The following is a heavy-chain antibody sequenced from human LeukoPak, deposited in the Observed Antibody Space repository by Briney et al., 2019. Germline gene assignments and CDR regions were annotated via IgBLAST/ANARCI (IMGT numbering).Heavy chain of an antibody. CDR1: GGSFSGYY. Sequence: PSETLSLTCAVYGGSFSGYYWSWIRQPPGKGLEWIGEINHSGSTNYNPSLKSRVTISVDTSKNQFSLKLSSVTAADTAVYYCARERVQYLLDPWGQGTLVTVSS. V-gene: IGHV4-34*01. CDR3: ARERVQYLLDP. CDR2: INHSGST. J-gene: IGHJ5*02. D-gene: IGHD2-2*01.